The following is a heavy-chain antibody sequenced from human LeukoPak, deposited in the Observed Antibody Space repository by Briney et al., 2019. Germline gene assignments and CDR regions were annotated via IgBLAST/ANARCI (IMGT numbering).Heavy chain of an antibody. CDR3: ARARRLAVADAFDI. V-gene: IGHV1-18*01. CDR1: GYSFVLYG. CDR2: ISGSTGDT. Sequence: ASVKVSCKASGYSFVLYGISWVRQAPGEGPEWMGWISGSTGDTNYAQKFQGRVTMTADTSTSTAYMELRSLRSDDTAVYYCARARRLAVADAFDIWGQGTMVTVSS. D-gene: IGHD6-19*01. J-gene: IGHJ3*02.